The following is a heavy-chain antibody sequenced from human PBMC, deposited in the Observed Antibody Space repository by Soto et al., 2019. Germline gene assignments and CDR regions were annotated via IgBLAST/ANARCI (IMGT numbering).Heavy chain of an antibody. CDR1: GGSISSYY. CDR3: ARQSLLDAFDI. D-gene: IGHD1-26*01. V-gene: IGHV4-59*08. Sequence: SETLSLTCTVSGGSISSYYWSWIWQPPGKGLEWIGYIYYSGSTNYNPSLKSRVTISVDTSKNQFSLKLSSVTAADTAVYYCARQSLLDAFDIWGQGTMVTVS. J-gene: IGHJ3*02. CDR2: IYYSGST.